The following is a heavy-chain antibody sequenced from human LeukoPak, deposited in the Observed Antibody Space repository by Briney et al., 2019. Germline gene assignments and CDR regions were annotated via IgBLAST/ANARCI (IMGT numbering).Heavy chain of an antibody. CDR2: IYYSGST. J-gene: IGHJ3*02. Sequence: SETLSLTCTVSGGSISSYYWSWIRQPPGKGLEWIGYIYYSGSTNYNPSLKSRVTISVDTSKNQFSLKLSSVTAADTAVYYCARDGGGEVTSPAAFDIWGQGTMVTVSS. V-gene: IGHV4-59*12. D-gene: IGHD3-16*01. CDR1: GGSISSYY. CDR3: ARDGGGEVTSPAAFDI.